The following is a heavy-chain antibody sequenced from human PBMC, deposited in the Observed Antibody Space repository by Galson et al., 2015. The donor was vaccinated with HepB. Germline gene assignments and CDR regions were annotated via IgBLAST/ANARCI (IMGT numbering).Heavy chain of an antibody. D-gene: IGHD2-8*02. J-gene: IGHJ5*02. V-gene: IGHV3-15*01. CDR2: IKSKTDGETT. CDR3: TTDVYYSTYWSWLDP. CDR1: GFPFNNAW. Sequence: SLRLSCAASGFPFNNAWMTWVRQAPGMGLEWVGCIKSKTDGETTDYAAPVKGRFTISRDDSKNRLYLQMNNLKTEDTAVYYCTTDVYYSTYWSWLDPWGQGTLVTVSS.